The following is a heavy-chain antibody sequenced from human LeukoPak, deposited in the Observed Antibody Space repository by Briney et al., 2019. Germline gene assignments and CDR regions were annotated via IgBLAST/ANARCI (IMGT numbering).Heavy chain of an antibody. D-gene: IGHD2-2*01. V-gene: IGHV1-69*05. J-gene: IGHJ4*02. CDR3: ARQGSSTTQLLAY. CDR1: GGTFSSYA. CDR2: IIPIFGTA. Sequence: SVKVSCKASGGTFSSYAISGVRQAPGQGLEWMGRIIPIFGTANYAQKFQGRVTITTDESTSTAYMELSSLRSEDTAVYYCARQGSSTTQLLAYWGQGTLVTVSS.